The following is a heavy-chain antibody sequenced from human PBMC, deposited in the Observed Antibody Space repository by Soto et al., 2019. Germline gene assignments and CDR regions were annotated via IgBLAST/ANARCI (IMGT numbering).Heavy chain of an antibody. CDR1: GGSFSGYY. CDR3: ARVSSSLGLVNHFDY. J-gene: IGHJ4*02. D-gene: IGHD2-2*01. V-gene: IGHV4-34*01. CDR2: INHSGST. Sequence: SETLSLTCAVYGGSFSGYYWTWIRQPPGTGLEWIGEINHSGSTNYNPSLKSRVTISVDTSKNQFSLKLSSVTAADTAVYYCARVSSSLGLVNHFDYWGQGTLVTVSS.